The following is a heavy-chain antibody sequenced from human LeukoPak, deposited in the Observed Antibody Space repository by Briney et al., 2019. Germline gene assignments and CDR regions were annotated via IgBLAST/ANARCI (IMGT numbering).Heavy chain of an antibody. CDR3: ARELRYCSGGSCYSFGY. D-gene: IGHD2-15*01. J-gene: IGHJ4*02. V-gene: IGHV3-23*01. CDR1: GFTFSNYA. Sequence: SGGSLRLSCAASGFTFSNYAMTWVRQAPGKGLEWVSGISGSGSSTYYADSVKGRFTISRDNSKNTLYLQMNSLRAEDTAVYYCARELRYCSGGSCYSFGYWGQGTLVTVSS. CDR2: ISGSGSST.